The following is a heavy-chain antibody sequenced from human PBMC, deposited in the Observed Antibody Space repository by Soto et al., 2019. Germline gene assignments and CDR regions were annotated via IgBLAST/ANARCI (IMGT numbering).Heavy chain of an antibody. J-gene: IGHJ6*02. CDR1: GYTFTSYG. CDR2: ISAYNGNT. Sequence: ASVKVSCKASGYTFTSYGISWVRQAPGQGLEWMGWISAYNGNTNYAQKLQGRVTMTTDTSTSTAYMELRSRRSDDTAVYYCARDPGPISMGVVPAAIWSSDYGMDVWGQGTTVTVSS. CDR3: ARDPGPISMGVVPAAIWSSDYGMDV. V-gene: IGHV1-18*04. D-gene: IGHD2-2*01.